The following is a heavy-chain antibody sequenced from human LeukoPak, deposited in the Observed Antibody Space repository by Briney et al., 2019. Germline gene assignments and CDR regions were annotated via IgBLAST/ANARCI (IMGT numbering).Heavy chain of an antibody. D-gene: IGHD6-19*01. CDR2: ISGSGGST. CDR1: GFTFSSYA. V-gene: IGHV3-23*01. CDR3: AKDRRSQWLVQDY. J-gene: IGHJ4*02. Sequence: GGSLRLSCAASGFTFSSYAMSWVRQAPGQGLEWVSAISGSGGSTYYADSVKGRFTISRDNSKNTLYLQMNSLRAEDTAVYYCAKDRRSQWLVQDYWGQGTLVTVSS.